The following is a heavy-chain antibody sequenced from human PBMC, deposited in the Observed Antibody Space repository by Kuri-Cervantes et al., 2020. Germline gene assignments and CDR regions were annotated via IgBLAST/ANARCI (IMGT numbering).Heavy chain of an antibody. D-gene: IGHD2-15*01. CDR2: IDWDDDK. V-gene: IGHV2-70*04. Sequence: SGPTLVKPTQTLTLTCTFSGFSLSTSGMRVSWIRQPPGKALEWLARIDWDDDKFYSTSLKTRLTISKDTSKNQAVLTMTNMDPVDTATYYCARTLYCSGGSCYPDYWGQGTLVTVSS. CDR1: GFSLSTSGMR. CDR3: ARTLYCSGGSCYPDY. J-gene: IGHJ4*02.